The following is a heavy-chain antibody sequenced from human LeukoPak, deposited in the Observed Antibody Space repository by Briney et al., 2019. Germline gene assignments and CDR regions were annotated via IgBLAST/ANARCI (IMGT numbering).Heavy chain of an antibody. CDR2: IYYSGST. V-gene: IGHV4-39*07. D-gene: IGHD1-14*01. CDR1: GGSISSSSYY. J-gene: IGHJ4*02. Sequence: PSETLSLTCTVSGGSISSSSYYWGWIRQPPGKGLEWIGSIYYSGSTYYNPSLKSRVTISVDTSKNQFSLKLSSVTAADTAVYYCARVGPTDRRTFDYWGQGTLVTVSS. CDR3: ARVGPTDRRTFDY.